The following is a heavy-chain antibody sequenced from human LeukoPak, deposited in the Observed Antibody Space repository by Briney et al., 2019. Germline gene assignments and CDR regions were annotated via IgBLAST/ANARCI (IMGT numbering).Heavy chain of an antibody. Sequence: SETLSLTCAVYGGSFITYYGSWIRHPPGKGLERIGEINHNGGTNYNPSLKSRVTISVDTSKNQFSLKVSSVTAADTAVYYCARHLRTGRIDPWGQGTLVTVSS. CDR2: INHNGGT. V-gene: IGHV4-34*01. J-gene: IGHJ5*02. D-gene: IGHD1-1*01. CDR1: GGSFITYY. CDR3: ARHLRTGRIDP.